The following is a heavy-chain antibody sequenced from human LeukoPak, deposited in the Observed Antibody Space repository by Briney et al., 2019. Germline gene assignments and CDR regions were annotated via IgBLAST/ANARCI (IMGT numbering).Heavy chain of an antibody. CDR1: GFTFSDYY. D-gene: IGHD6-13*01. V-gene: IGHV3-11*01. CDR2: ISSSGSTI. Sequence: GGPLRLSCAASGFTFSDYYMSWIRQAPGKGLEWVSYISSSGSTIYYADSVKGRFTISRDNAKNSLYLQMNSLRAEDTAVYYCARDAPFYSSSWPSYYYYGMDVWGQGTTVTVSS. J-gene: IGHJ6*02. CDR3: ARDAPFYSSSWPSYYYYGMDV.